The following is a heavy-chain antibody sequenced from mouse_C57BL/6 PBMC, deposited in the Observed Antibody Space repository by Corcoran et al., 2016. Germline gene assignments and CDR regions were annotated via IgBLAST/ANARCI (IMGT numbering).Heavy chain of an antibody. CDR1: GYTFTDYY. D-gene: IGHD1-1*01. V-gene: IGHV1-26*01. J-gene: IGHJ4*01. CDR2: INPNNGGT. CDR3: ARGYGSFYYAMDY. Sequence: EVQLQQSGPELVKPGASVKISCKASGYTFTDYYMNWVKQSHGKSLEWIGDINPNNGGTSYNQKFKGKATLTVDKSSSTAYMELRSLTSEDSAVYYCARGYGSFYYAMDYWGQGTSVTVSS.